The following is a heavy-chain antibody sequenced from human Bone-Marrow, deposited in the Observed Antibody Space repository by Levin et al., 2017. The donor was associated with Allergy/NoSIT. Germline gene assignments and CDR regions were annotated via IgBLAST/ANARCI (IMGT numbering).Heavy chain of an antibody. CDR2: ISWNSATI. Sequence: HPGGSLRLSCVASAFTIDDYTMHWVRQVPGQGLEWVSSISWNSATIGYADSVKGRFTTSRDNVKNSLDLEMTSLRIEDTAFYYCAKGHGDYAGGNFHPWGQGVLVTVSS. CDR1: AFTIDDYT. J-gene: IGHJ1*01. CDR3: AKGHGDYAGGNFHP. D-gene: IGHD4-17*01. V-gene: IGHV3-9*01.